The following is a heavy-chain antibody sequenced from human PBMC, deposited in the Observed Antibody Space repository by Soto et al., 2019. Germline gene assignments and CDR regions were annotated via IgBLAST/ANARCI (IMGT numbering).Heavy chain of an antibody. J-gene: IGHJ4*02. CDR2: INAGNGNT. D-gene: IGHD3-22*01. V-gene: IGHV1-3*01. CDR3: AKDYYDSSGYYPPALLFDY. Sequence: QVQLVQSGAEVKKPGASVKVSCKASGYTFTSYAMHLVRQAPGQRLERMGWINAGNGNTKYSQKFKGRVTITRDTSASTAYMELSSLRSEDTAVYYCAKDYYDSSGYYPPALLFDYWGQGTLVTVSS. CDR1: GYTFTSYA.